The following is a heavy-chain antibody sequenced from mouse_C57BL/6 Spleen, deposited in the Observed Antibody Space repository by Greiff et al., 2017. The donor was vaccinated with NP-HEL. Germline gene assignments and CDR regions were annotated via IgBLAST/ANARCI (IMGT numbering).Heavy chain of an antibody. Sequence: EVQLVESGAELVKPGASVKLSCTASGFNIKDYYMHWVKQRTEQGLEWIGRIDPEDGETKYAPKFQGKATITADTSSNTAYLQLSSLTSEDTAVYYCLTTVVTNWYFDVWGTGTTVTVSS. D-gene: IGHD1-1*01. CDR3: LTTVVTNWYFDV. J-gene: IGHJ1*03. CDR2: IDPEDGET. CDR1: GFNIKDYY. V-gene: IGHV14-2*01.